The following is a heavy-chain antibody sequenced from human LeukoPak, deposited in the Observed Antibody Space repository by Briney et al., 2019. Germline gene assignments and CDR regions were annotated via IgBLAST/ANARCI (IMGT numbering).Heavy chain of an antibody. CDR1: GFTVSSNY. CDR2: IYSGGST. CDR3: ARVPVGAFDI. J-gene: IGHJ3*02. Sequence: GGSLRLSCAASGFTVSSNYMSWVRQAPGKGLEWVSVIYSGGSTYYADSVKGRFTISRDNSKNTLYLQMNSLRAEDTAVYYCARVPVGAFDIWGQRTMVTVSS. V-gene: IGHV3-53*01.